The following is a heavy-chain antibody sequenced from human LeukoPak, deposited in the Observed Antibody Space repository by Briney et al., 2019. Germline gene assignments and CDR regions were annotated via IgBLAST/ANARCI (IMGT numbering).Heavy chain of an antibody. CDR1: GFTFSSYA. D-gene: IGHD3-10*01. V-gene: IGHV3-23*01. CDR2: ISGSGGST. J-gene: IGHJ3*02. Sequence: GGSLRLSCAASGFTFSSYAMSWVRQAPGKGLEWVSAISGSGGSTYYADSVKGRFTISRDNAKNSLYLQMNSLRAEDTAIYYCARESGFRGDAFDIWGQGTMVTVSS. CDR3: ARESGFRGDAFDI.